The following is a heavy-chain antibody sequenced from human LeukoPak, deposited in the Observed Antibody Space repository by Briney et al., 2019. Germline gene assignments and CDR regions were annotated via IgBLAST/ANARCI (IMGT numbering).Heavy chain of an antibody. Sequence: GGSLRLSCAASGFSFSGYSMNWVRQVPGKGLEWVSSISSSSSSIYYADSVKGRFTISRDNAKNSLYLKMNSLRAEDTAVYYCARANPPAISFFDYWGQGTLVTVSS. CDR2: ISSSSSSI. D-gene: IGHD3-9*01. CDR3: ARANPPAISFFDY. V-gene: IGHV3-21*01. CDR1: GFSFSGYS. J-gene: IGHJ4*02.